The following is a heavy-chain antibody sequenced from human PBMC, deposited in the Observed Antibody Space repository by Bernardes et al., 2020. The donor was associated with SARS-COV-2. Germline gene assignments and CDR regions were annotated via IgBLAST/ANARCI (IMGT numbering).Heavy chain of an antibody. CDR3: ARVGYCSSTSCRHRNYYYYMDV. CDR2: INHSGST. CDR1: GGSFSGYY. V-gene: IGHV4-34*01. Sequence: ETLSLTCAVYGGSFSGYYWSWLRQPPGKGLEWIGEINHSGSTNYNPSLTSRVTISVDTSKNQFSLKLSSVTAADTAVYYCARVGYCSSTSCRHRNYYYYMDVWGKGTTVTVSS. D-gene: IGHD2-2*01. J-gene: IGHJ6*03.